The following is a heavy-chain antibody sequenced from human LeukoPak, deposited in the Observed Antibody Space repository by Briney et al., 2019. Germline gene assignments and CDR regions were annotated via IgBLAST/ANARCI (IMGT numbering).Heavy chain of an antibody. CDR1: GFTFSNAW. CDR2: IKSKTDGGTT. V-gene: IGHV3-15*01. CDR3: TTGRLDDFWSGYYSEYFQH. J-gene: IGHJ1*01. Sequence: GGSPRLSCAASGFTFSNAWMSWVRQAPGKGLEWVGRIKSKTDGGTTDYAAPVKGRFTISRDDSKNTLYLQMNSLKTEDTAVYYCTTGRLDDFWSGYYSEYFQHWGQGTLVTVSS. D-gene: IGHD3-3*01.